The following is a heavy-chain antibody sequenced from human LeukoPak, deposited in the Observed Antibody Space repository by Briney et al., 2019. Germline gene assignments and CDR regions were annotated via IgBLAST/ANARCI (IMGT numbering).Heavy chain of an antibody. CDR3: AKRIIEARENGDSNWLDP. J-gene: IGHJ5*01. D-gene: IGHD4-17*01. Sequence: SETLSLTCTVSGDSITNSYWNWIRQPPGRGLEWIGRISYGGSTNYNPSLKSRVIISRATSKNQFSLGLTSVTAADTAMYYCAKRIIEARENGDSNWLDPWGQGTLVTVSS. CDR2: ISYGGST. V-gene: IGHV4-59*08. CDR1: GDSITNSY.